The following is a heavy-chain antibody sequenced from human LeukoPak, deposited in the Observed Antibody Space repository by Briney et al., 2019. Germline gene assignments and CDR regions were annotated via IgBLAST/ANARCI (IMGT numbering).Heavy chain of an antibody. J-gene: IGHJ4*02. CDR2: ISYDGSNK. Sequence: GGSLRLSCAASGFTFSSYAMHWVRQAPGKGLEWVAVISYDGSNKYYADSVKGRFTISRDNSKNTLYLQMNSLRAEDTAVYYCAKDLTRSPTTYFDYWGQGTLVTVSS. V-gene: IGHV3-30*04. D-gene: IGHD1-14*01. CDR1: GFTFSSYA. CDR3: AKDLTRSPTTYFDY.